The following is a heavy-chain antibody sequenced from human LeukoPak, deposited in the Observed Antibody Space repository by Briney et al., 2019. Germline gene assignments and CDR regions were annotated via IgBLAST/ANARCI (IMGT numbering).Heavy chain of an antibody. CDR3: AGLRRAYYYYMDV. V-gene: IGHV3-48*03. CDR1: GFTFSTFE. CDR2: ISSTGSAI. J-gene: IGHJ6*03. Sequence: GGSLRLSCAASGFTFSTFEFNWVRQTPGKGLEWISYISSTGSAIYYADSVKGRFTISRDNANNLLFLQMSSLRAEDTAVYFCAGLRRAYYYYMDVWGKGTTVTVSS.